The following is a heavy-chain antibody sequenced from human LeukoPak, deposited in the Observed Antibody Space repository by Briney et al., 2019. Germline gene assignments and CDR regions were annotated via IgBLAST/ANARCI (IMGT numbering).Heavy chain of an antibody. CDR3: AKDDAYLQYAD. V-gene: IGHV3-23*01. D-gene: IGHD5-24*01. J-gene: IGHJ4*02. CDR1: GFTFSHHG. Sequence: PGGTLRLSCAASGFTFSHHGMNWVRQAPGKGLGWVSGVGPSGARTYYADSVKGRFTVSRDNSKNMVFLQMNSLRAEDTAIYYCAKDDAYLQYADWGQGTLVTVSS. CDR2: VGPSGART.